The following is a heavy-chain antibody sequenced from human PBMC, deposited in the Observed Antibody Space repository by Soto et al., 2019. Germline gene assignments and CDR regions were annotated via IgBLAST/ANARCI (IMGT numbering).Heavy chain of an antibody. CDR3: ARARGAGDIVGVPAAIIGREDY. D-gene: IGHD2-2*01. Sequence: GASVKVSCKASGYTFTSYYMHWVRQAPGQGLEWMGIINPSGGSTSYAQKFQGRVTMTRDTSTSTVYLELSSLRSEDTAVYYCARARGAGDIVGVPAAIIGREDYWGQGTLVTVSS. CDR1: GYTFTSYY. V-gene: IGHV1-46*03. J-gene: IGHJ4*02. CDR2: INPSGGST.